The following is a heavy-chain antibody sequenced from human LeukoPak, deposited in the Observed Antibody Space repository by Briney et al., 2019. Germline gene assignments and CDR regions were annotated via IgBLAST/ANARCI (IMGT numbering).Heavy chain of an antibody. CDR2: IYPGDSDT. D-gene: IGHD1-1*01. Sequence: GESLKISCKGSGYSFTSYWIGWVRQMPGKGLEWMGIIYPGDSDTRYSTSFQGQVTISADKSISTAYLQWSSLKASDTAMYYCARPQFWNPYYFDYWGQGTLVTVSS. CDR3: ARPQFWNPYYFDY. J-gene: IGHJ4*02. V-gene: IGHV5-51*01. CDR1: GYSFTSYW.